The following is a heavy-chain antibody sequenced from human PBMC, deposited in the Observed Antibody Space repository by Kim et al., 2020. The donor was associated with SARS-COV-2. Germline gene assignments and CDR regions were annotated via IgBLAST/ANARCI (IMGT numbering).Heavy chain of an antibody. D-gene: IGHD3-16*01. CDR1: GFTFNDYA. J-gene: IGHJ2*01. Sequence: GGSLRLSCAASGFTFNDYAMTWVRQAPGKGLEWVSYISSNGNKIYSAASVKRRFTITSDNNKNPFYLQMNILRADDTADFYGTKVRQWGSSFWY. CDR3: TKVRQWGSSFWY. CDR2: ISSNGNKI. V-gene: IGHV3-48*03.